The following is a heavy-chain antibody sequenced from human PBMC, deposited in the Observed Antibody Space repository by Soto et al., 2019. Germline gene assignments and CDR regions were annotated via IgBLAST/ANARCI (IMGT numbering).Heavy chain of an antibody. CDR2: IWDDGSDK. CDR3: ARDPQINSDTSGYVGS. V-gene: IGHV3-33*01. D-gene: IGHD3-22*01. CDR1: GFTFRSYG. Sequence: GGSLRLSCTASGFTFRSYGMHWVRQAPGKGLEWVAVIWDDGSDKKYADSVKGRFTVSRDNSKNALFLQMSSLRAEDTAVYYCARDPQINSDTSGYVGSWGPGTLVTVSS. J-gene: IGHJ5*02.